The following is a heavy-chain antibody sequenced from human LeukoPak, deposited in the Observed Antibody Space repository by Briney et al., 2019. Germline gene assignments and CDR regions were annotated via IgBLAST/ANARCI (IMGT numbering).Heavy chain of an antibody. Sequence: SGRSLRLSCAASGFTFSSYAMHWVRQAPGKGLEWVAVISYDGSNKYYADSVKGRFTISRDNSKNTLYLQMNSLRAEDTAVYYCAKDVDIVATTYYDAFDIWGQGTMVTVSS. J-gene: IGHJ3*02. D-gene: IGHD5-12*01. CDR1: GFTFSSYA. CDR3: AKDVDIVATTYYDAFDI. V-gene: IGHV3-30*04. CDR2: ISYDGSNK.